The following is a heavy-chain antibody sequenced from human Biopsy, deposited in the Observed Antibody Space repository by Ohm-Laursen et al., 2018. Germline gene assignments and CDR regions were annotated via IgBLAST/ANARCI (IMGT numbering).Heavy chain of an antibody. CDR1: GFSVNDNY. V-gene: IGHV3-53*01. CDR3: ARGDYFDSNGYFWFDP. D-gene: IGHD3-22*01. CDR2: IYGDGRT. Sequence: SLRLSCAASGFSVNDNYMSWVRQAPGKGLEWVSFIYGDGRTFYAGSAKDRFTLSRDTSNNLMFLQMDSLRADDTAVYYCARGDYFDSNGYFWFDPWGQGTLVTVSS. J-gene: IGHJ5*02.